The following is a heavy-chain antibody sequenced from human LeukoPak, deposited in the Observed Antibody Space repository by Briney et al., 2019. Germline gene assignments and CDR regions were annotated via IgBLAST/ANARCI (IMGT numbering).Heavy chain of an antibody. V-gene: IGHV4-34*01. D-gene: IGHD3-3*01. J-gene: IGHJ4*02. CDR2: INHSGST. CDR1: GGSFSGYY. CDR3: ARGRRGNYDFWSGYYIYYFDY. Sequence: KPSETLSLTCAVYGGSFSGYYWSWIRQPPGKGLEWIGEINHSGSTNYNPSLKSRVTISVDTSKNQFSLKLSSVTAADTAVYYCARGRRGNYDFWSGYYIYYFDYWGQGTLVTVSS.